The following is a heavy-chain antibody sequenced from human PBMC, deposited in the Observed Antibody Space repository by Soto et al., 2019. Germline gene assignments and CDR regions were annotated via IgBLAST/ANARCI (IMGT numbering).Heavy chain of an antibody. CDR1: GFTVSSNY. Sequence: GGSLRLSCAASGFTVSSNYMSWVRQAPGKGLEWVSVIYSGGSTCYADSVKGRFTISRHNPQNTLYLQMNSLRAEDTAGYYCTSKETAEAGTGHWGQGTLVTVSS. CDR2: IYSGGST. CDR3: TSKETAEAGTGH. V-gene: IGHV3-53*04. D-gene: IGHD6-13*01. J-gene: IGHJ4*02.